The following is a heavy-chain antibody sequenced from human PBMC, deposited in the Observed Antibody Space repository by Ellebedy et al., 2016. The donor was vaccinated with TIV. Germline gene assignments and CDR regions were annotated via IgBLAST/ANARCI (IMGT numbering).Heavy chain of an antibody. J-gene: IGHJ4*02. CDR3: TRDLTNIVSGDY. CDR1: GYTFTDYY. D-gene: IGHD5/OR15-5a*01. Sequence: AASVKVSCKTSGYTFTDYYIHWVRQAPGQGLEWMAWINPNSGGTNYAQKFQGGVTVTRDTSTSTAFLELSRLRSDDTAVYYCTRDLTNIVSGDYWGQGILVTVSS. CDR2: INPNSGGT. V-gene: IGHV1-2*02.